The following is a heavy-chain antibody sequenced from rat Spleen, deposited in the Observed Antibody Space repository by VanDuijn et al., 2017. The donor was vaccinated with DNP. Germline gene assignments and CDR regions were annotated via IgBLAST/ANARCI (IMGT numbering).Heavy chain of an antibody. CDR1: GYSITSNF. J-gene: IGHJ4*01. D-gene: IGHD1-4*01. CDR2: INYSGIT. Sequence: EVQLQQSGPGLVNPPQSLPLTSSTTGYSITSNFWGWLRKLPGSKMEWIGHINYSGITTYNPSLKSRISITRDTSKNQLFLQVNSVTTEDTATYYCARWPGYNPPYAMYARGQGTSVTVSS. CDR3: ARWPGYNPPYAMYA. V-gene: IGHV3-1*01.